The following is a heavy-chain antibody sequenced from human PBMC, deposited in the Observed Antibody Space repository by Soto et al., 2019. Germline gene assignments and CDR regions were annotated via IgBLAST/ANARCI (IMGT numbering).Heavy chain of an antibody. Sequence: PGGSLRLSCAASGFTFSSYSMNWVRQAPGKGLEWVSSISSSSSYIYYADSVKGRFTISRDNAKNSLYLQMNSLRAEDTAVYYCARDPMVRGMFYFDYWGQGTLVTVSS. CDR2: ISSSSSYI. J-gene: IGHJ4*02. CDR3: ARDPMVRGMFYFDY. CDR1: GFTFSSYS. V-gene: IGHV3-21*01. D-gene: IGHD3-10*01.